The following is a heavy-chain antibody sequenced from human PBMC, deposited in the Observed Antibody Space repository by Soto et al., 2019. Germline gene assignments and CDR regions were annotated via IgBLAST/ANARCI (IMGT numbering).Heavy chain of an antibody. CDR2: ISYDGSNK. Sequence: GGSLRLSCGASGFTFSSYAMHWVRQAPGKGLEWVAVISYDGSNKYYADSVKGRFTISRDNSKNTLYLQMNSLRAEDTAVYYCARGIGYGDCLFDYWGQGTLVTVSS. CDR3: ARGIGYGDCLFDY. CDR1: GFTFSSYA. D-gene: IGHD4-17*01. J-gene: IGHJ4*02. V-gene: IGHV3-30-3*01.